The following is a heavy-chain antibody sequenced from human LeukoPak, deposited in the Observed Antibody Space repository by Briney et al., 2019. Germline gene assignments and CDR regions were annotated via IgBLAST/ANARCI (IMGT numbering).Heavy chain of an antibody. V-gene: IGHV3-23*01. CDR1: GFTFSSYA. CDR3: ARAGWYYYYYYMDV. CDR2: ISGSGGST. Sequence: GGSLRLSCAASGFTFSSYAMSWVRQAPGKGLEWVSAISGSGGSTYYADSVKGRFTISRDNSKNTLYLQMNSLRAEDTAVYYCARAGWYYYYYYMDVWGKGTTVTISS. J-gene: IGHJ6*03. D-gene: IGHD6-19*01.